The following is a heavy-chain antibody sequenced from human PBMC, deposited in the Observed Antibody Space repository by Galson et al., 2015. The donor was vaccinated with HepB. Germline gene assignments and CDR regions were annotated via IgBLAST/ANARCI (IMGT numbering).Heavy chain of an antibody. D-gene: IGHD3-10*01. V-gene: IGHV1-24*01. Sequence: SVKVSCKVSGYTLTELSMHWVRQAPGKGLEWMGGFDPEDGETIYAQKFQGRVTMTEDTSTDTAYMELSSLRSEDTAVYYCATTSSGSSTGYYYYYGMDVWGQGTTVTVSS. CDR1: GYTLTELS. CDR2: FDPEDGET. CDR3: ATTSSGSSTGYYYYYGMDV. J-gene: IGHJ6*02.